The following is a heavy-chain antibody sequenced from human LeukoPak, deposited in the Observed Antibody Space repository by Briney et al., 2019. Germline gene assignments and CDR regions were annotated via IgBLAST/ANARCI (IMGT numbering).Heavy chain of an antibody. D-gene: IGHD3-10*01. CDR3: ARSYRRGAITMLRGVANRGAFDI. Sequence: GGSLRLSCAASGFTVSTYAMHWVRQAPGKGLEWVALISFDGSNKYYADSVKGRFTISRDSSKNTLYLQMNSLRAADTAVYYCARSYRRGAITMLRGVANRGAFDIWGQGTMVTVSS. CDR1: GFTVSTYA. J-gene: IGHJ3*02. CDR2: ISFDGSNK. V-gene: IGHV3-30*04.